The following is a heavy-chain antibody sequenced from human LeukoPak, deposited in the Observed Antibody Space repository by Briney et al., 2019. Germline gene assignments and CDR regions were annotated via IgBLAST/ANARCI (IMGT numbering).Heavy chain of an antibody. Sequence: NHGESLKISSKGSGYSFTSDWISYLRQMPGKSLEWIGIIYPGDSDTKYRPSVGGQVTISVDKSSSTAYLQWSSLTASDSAMYYCARSYGYAFDDWGQGTLVTVSS. J-gene: IGHJ4*02. CDR2: IYPGDSDT. CDR3: ARSYGYAFDD. V-gene: IGHV5-51*01. D-gene: IGHD3-16*01. CDR1: GYSFTSDW.